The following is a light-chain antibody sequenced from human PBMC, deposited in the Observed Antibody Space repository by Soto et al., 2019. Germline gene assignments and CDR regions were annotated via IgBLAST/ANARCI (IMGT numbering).Light chain of an antibody. CDR2: DAS. CDR1: QSVSSF. J-gene: IGKJ3*01. V-gene: IGKV3-11*01. CDR3: EQGRRRPHR. Sequence: LSLGESVNISGLAFQSVSSFLAWFQEMPGQAPRLLIYDASNRATGIPARFSGSGFGTDFSLAISILEPEDFAVYCSEQGRRRPHRLGSGTKVDI.